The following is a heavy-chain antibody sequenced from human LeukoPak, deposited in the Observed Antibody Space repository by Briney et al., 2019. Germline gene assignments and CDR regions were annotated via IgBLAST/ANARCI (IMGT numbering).Heavy chain of an antibody. CDR2: ISSSGSTI. CDR3: ARDNSGRLNNDY. CDR1: GFTFSSYE. J-gene: IGHJ4*02. Sequence: PGGSLRLSCAASGFTFSSYEMNWVRQAPGKGLEWVSYISSSGSTIYYADSVKGRFAISRDNAKNSVYLQMNSLRAEDTAEYYCARDNSGRLNNDYWGQGTLVTVSS. V-gene: IGHV3-48*03. D-gene: IGHD5-12*01.